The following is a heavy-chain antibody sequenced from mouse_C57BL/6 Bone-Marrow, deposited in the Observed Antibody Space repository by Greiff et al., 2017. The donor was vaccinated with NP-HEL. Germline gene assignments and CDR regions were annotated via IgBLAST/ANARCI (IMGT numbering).Heavy chain of an antibody. CDR2: IYPGSGST. V-gene: IGHV1-55*01. D-gene: IGHD2-5*01. J-gene: IGHJ3*01. Sequence: VQLQQPGAELVKPGASVKMSCKASGYTFTSYWITWVKQRPGQGLEWIGDIYPGSGSTNYNEKFKSKATLTVDTSSSTAYMQLSSLTSEDSAVYYCASLWDSNTWFAYWGQGTLVTVSA. CDR3: ASLWDSNTWFAY. CDR1: GYTFTSYW.